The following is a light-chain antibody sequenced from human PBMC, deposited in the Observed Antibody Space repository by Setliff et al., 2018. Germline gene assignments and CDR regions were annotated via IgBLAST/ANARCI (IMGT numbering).Light chain of an antibody. CDR1: SSNIGSNT. CDR2: SNH. Sequence: QSALTQPPSASGTPGQRVTISCSGSSSNIGSNTVNWYQQLPGTAPKLLIYSNHQRPSGVPDRFSGSESGTSASLAISGLQSEDEADYYCAAWDDSLNGHVFGTGTKVTVL. V-gene: IGLV1-44*01. J-gene: IGLJ1*01. CDR3: AAWDDSLNGHV.